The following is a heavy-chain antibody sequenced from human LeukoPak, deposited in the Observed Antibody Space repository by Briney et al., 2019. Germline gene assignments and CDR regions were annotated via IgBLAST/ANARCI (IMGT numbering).Heavy chain of an antibody. J-gene: IGHJ4*02. CDR1: GFAFSSYW. D-gene: IGHD5-12*01. CDR2: INSDGSST. V-gene: IGHV3-74*01. Sequence: GGSLRLSCAAAGFAFSSYWMHWVRQAPGKGLVWVSRINSDGSSTSYADSVKGRFSISRDDSKNTLYLQMKNLRAEDTAVYYCAKDGAWLRFDDWGQGILVSVSS. CDR3: AKDGAWLRFDD.